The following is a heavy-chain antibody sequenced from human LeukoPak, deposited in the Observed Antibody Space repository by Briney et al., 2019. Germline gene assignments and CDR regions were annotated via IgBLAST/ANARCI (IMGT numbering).Heavy chain of an antibody. CDR1: GGSIRSYY. J-gene: IGHJ4*02. Sequence: PSETLSLTCTVSGGSIRSYYWSWIRQPPGKGLEWIGYIYYSGSTNYNPSLKSRVTISVDTSKNQFSLKLSSVTAADTAVYYCAKMGDSPDYWGQGTLVTVSS. CDR3: AKMGDSPDY. CDR2: IYYSGST. V-gene: IGHV4-59*08. D-gene: IGHD3-16*01.